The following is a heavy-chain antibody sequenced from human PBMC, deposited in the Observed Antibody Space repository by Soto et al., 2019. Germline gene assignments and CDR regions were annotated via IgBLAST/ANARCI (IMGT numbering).Heavy chain of an antibody. CDR3: AKDPKGTSSLNWFDP. J-gene: IGHJ5*02. CDR1: GFTFSSYA. CDR2: ISGSGGST. D-gene: IGHD6-13*01. Sequence: LRLSCAASGFTFSSYAMSWVRQAPGKGLEWVSAISGSGGSTYYADSVKGRFTISRDNSKNTLYLQMNSLRAEDTAVYYCAKDPKGTSSLNWFDPWGQGTLVTVSS. V-gene: IGHV3-23*01.